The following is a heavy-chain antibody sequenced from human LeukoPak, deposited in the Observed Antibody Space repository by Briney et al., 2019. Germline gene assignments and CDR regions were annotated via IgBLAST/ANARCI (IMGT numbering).Heavy chain of an antibody. D-gene: IGHD2-15*01. CDR1: GFTVSSNY. J-gene: IGHJ4*02. Sequence: GGSLRLSCAASGFTVSSNYMSWVRQAPGKGLEWVSVIYSVGSTYYADSVKGRFTISRDKSKNTLNLQMNSLRAEDTAVYYCARDLMVAATPDYWGQGTLVTVSS. V-gene: IGHV3-66*01. CDR2: IYSVGST. CDR3: ARDLMVAATPDY.